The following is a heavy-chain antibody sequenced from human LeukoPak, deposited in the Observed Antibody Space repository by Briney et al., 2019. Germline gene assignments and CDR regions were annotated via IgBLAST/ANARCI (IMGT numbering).Heavy chain of an antibody. CDR1: GFTFSSYG. V-gene: IGHV3-30*02. Sequence: GGSLRLSCAASGFTFSSYGMNWVRQAPGRGLEWVAFIQYDGTHKYYVGSVKGRFTISRDNSKSTLHLQMNSLRAEDTAVYYCAKDFCSGSSCYIFDYWGQGTLVTVSS. J-gene: IGHJ4*02. CDR3: AKDFCSGSSCYIFDY. CDR2: IQYDGTHK. D-gene: IGHD2-15*01.